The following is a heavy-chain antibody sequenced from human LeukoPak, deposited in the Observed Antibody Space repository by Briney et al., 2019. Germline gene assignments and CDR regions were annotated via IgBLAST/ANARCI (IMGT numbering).Heavy chain of an antibody. J-gene: IGHJ4*02. Sequence: PGGSLRLSCAASGFTFSSYSMNWVRQAPGKGLEWVSSISSSSSYIYYADSVKGRFTISRDNAKNSLYLQMNSLRAEDTAVYYCTREAPTTVTTLDYWGRGTLVTVSS. CDR2: ISSSSSYI. D-gene: IGHD4-17*01. V-gene: IGHV3-21*01. CDR3: TREAPTTVTTLDY. CDR1: GFTFSSYS.